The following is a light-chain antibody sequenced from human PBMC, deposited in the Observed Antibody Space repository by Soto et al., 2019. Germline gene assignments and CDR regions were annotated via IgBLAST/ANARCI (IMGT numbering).Light chain of an antibody. CDR1: QSISSY. Sequence: DIQMTQSPSSLSASVGDRVTITCRASQSISSYLNWYQQKPGKAPKLLIYAASSLQSGVPSRFSGSGSGTDFTLTISSLQPEDFATYYXQQSYSTLFTFGPGTKVDIK. J-gene: IGKJ3*01. CDR2: AAS. V-gene: IGKV1-39*01. CDR3: QQSYSTLFT.